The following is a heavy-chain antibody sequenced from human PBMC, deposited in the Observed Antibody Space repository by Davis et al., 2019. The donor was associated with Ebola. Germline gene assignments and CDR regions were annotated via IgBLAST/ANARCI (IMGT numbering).Heavy chain of an antibody. CDR2: ITWNSGSI. J-gene: IGHJ4*02. V-gene: IGHV3-9*01. D-gene: IGHD4-17*01. CDR1: GFTFSSYA. Sequence: SLKISCAASGFTFSSYAMHWVRQAPGKGLEWVSGITWNSGSIGYADSVKGRFTISRDNAKNSLYLQMNSLRAEDTALYYCATLDYGDAPYWGQGTLVTVSS. CDR3: ATLDYGDAPY.